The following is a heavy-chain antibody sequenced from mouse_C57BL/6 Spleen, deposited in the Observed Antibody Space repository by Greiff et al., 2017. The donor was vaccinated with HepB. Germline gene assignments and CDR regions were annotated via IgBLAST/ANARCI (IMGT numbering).Heavy chain of an antibody. CDR3: ARSYYSNFSWFAY. CDR2: INPNNGGT. D-gene: IGHD2-5*01. CDR1: GYTFTDYN. Sequence: VQLQQSGPELVKPGASVKIPCKASGYTFTDYNMDWVKQSHGKSLEWIGDINPNNGGTIYNQKFKGKATLTVDKSSSTAYMELRSLTSEDTAVYYCARSYYSNFSWFAYWGQGTLVTVSA. V-gene: IGHV1-18*01. J-gene: IGHJ3*01.